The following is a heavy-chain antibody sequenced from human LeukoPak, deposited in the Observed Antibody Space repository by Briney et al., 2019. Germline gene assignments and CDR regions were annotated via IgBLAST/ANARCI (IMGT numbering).Heavy chain of an antibody. Sequence: GGSLRLSCAASGFIFSDAWMNWVRQAPGKGLEWVSRIKSRTDGGAKDYAASVMGRFTISRDDSKNTLYLQMNSLKTEDTAVYYCATVGDILTPYYDYWGQGSLVTVSS. CDR2: IKSRTDGGAK. J-gene: IGHJ4*02. CDR3: ATVGDILTPYYDY. CDR1: GFIFSDAW. D-gene: IGHD3-9*01. V-gene: IGHV3-15*01.